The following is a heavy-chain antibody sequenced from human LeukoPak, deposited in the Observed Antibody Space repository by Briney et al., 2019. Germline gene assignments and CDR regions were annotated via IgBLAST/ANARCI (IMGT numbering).Heavy chain of an antibody. CDR2: IKEDGSER. V-gene: IGHV3-7*01. Sequence: GGSLRLSCAASGFTFNTHWMSWVRQAPGKGPEWVATIKEDGSERYYVDSVRGRFTISRDNARNSLHLQMNSLRVEDTAVYYCAKGLGTNYGGYCTGGSCPVFWGQGTLVTVSS. CDR1: GFTFNTHW. D-gene: IGHD2-15*01. J-gene: IGHJ4*02. CDR3: AKGLGTNYGGYCTGGSCPVF.